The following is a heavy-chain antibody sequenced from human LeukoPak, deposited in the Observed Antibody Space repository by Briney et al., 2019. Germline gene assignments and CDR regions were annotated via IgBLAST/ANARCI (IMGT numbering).Heavy chain of an antibody. J-gene: IGHJ5*02. V-gene: IGHV3-48*04. D-gene: IGHD3-10*02. CDR1: GFSLTTYT. CDR3: ARDIYGRGFDP. CDR2: ISSTASTI. Sequence: PGGSLRLSCVASGFSLTTYTMNWVRQAPGKGLEWVSSISSTASTIYYADSVKGRFTISRDNAKNSLYLQMNSLRAEDTAVYYCARDIYGRGFDPWGQGTLVTVSS.